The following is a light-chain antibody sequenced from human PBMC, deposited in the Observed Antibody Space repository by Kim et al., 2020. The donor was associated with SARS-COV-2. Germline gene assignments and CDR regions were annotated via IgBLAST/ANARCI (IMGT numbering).Light chain of an antibody. CDR1: ILRIYY. CDR3: NSWSRSGTEIV. Sequence: SSELTQDPAVSVALGQTVKITCQGDILRIYYPSWFQQKPGQAPILVLYGNNYRPSGIPDRFSASSSGTTASLILTGAQAEDEADYYCNSWSRSGTEIVFGGGTQLTVL. J-gene: IGLJ2*01. V-gene: IGLV3-19*01. CDR2: GNN.